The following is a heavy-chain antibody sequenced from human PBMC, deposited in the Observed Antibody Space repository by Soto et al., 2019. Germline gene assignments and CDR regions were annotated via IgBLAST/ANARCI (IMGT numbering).Heavy chain of an antibody. D-gene: IGHD2-8*02. J-gene: IGHJ4*02. CDR2: NSGST. CDR3: ARDKITGLFDY. V-gene: IGHV4-39*02. Sequence: PSETLSLTCTVSGGSISSTGYYWGWIRQPPGKGLEWIGSNSGSTSYNPSLQSRVTMSVDTSKNQFSLKLTSVTAADTAVYYCARDKITGLFDYWGQGTLVTVSS. CDR1: GGSISSTGYY.